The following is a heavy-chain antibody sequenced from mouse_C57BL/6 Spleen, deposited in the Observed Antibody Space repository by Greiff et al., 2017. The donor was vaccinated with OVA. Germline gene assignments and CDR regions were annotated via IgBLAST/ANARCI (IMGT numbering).Heavy chain of an antibody. Sequence: VQLKESGPGLVKPSQSLSLTCSVTGYSITSGYYWNWIRQFPGNKLEWMGYISYDGSNNYNPSLKNRISITRDTSKNQFFLKLNSVTTEDTATYYCASEGLYYWGQGTTLTVSS. J-gene: IGHJ2*01. CDR3: ASEGLYY. CDR2: ISYDGSN. D-gene: IGHD3-1*01. CDR1: GYSITSGYY. V-gene: IGHV3-6*01.